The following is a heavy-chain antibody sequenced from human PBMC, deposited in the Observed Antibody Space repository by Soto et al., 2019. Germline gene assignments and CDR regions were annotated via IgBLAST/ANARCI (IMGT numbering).Heavy chain of an antibody. D-gene: IGHD4-17*01. CDR3: AKVGGTVTTRRGAFDI. CDR1: GFTFSSYA. J-gene: IGHJ3*02. V-gene: IGHV3-23*01. Sequence: EVQLLESGGGLVQPGGSLRLSCAASGFTFSSYAMSWVRQAPGKGLEWVSAIRGSGGSTYYADSVKGRFTISRDNSKNTLYLQMNSLRAEDTAVYYCAKVGGTVTTRRGAFDIWGQGTMVTVSS. CDR2: IRGSGGST.